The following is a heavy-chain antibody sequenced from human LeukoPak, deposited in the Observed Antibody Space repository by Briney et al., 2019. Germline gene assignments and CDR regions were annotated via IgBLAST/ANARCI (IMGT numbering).Heavy chain of an antibody. CDR3: AGHHYYYYYMDV. Sequence: SETLSLTCTVSGGSISSYYWSWIRQPPGKGLEWIGYIYTSGSTNYNPSLKSRVTISVDTSKNQFSLKLSSVTAADTAVYYCAGHHYYYYYMDVWGKGTTVTVSS. CDR1: GGSISSYY. V-gene: IGHV4-4*09. CDR2: IYTSGST. J-gene: IGHJ6*03.